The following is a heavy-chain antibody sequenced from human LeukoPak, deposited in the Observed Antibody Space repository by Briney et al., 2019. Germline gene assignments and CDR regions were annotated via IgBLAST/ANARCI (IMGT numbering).Heavy chain of an antibody. CDR2: INGGDGRT. D-gene: IGHD5-24*01. Sequence: GGSLRLSCAASGFTFNNYVMHWVRQAPGKGLEWVSLINGGDGRTYYADSVKGRFTISRDNGKNSLYLQMNGLRTEDTAMYFCVKDVVRNGYNYFDCWGQGTLVTVSS. CDR3: VKDVVRNGYNYFDC. CDR1: GFTFNNYV. V-gene: IGHV3-43*02. J-gene: IGHJ4*02.